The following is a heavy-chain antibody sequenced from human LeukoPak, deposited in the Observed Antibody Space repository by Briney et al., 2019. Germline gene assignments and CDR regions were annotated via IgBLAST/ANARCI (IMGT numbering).Heavy chain of an antibody. D-gene: IGHD2-8*01. J-gene: IGHJ4*02. V-gene: IGHV1-18*01. CDR3: ARAKDIVLMVYAPYFDY. Sequence: ASVKVSCKASGYTFISHGISWVRQAPGKGLEWMGWISAHNGDTNYEQKFQGRVTMTTDTATSTIYMELRSLRSDDTAVYYCARAKDIVLMVYAPYFDYWDQGTLVTVSS. CDR2: ISAHNGDT. CDR1: GYTFISHG.